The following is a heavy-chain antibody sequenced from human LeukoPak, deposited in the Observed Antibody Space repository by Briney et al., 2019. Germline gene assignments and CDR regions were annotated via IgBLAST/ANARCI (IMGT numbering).Heavy chain of an antibody. V-gene: IGHV3-30*03. Sequence: PGGSLRLSCAASGFTFSSYNVHWVRQAPGKGLEWVALISCDGSNRYHADSVKGRFTISRDNSENTLYLQMNSLRAEDTAVYHCARVTNYYYDSNGYAPDFDYWGQGTLVTVSS. D-gene: IGHD3-22*01. CDR3: ARVTNYYYDSNGYAPDFDY. CDR1: GFTFSSYN. CDR2: ISCDGSNR. J-gene: IGHJ4*02.